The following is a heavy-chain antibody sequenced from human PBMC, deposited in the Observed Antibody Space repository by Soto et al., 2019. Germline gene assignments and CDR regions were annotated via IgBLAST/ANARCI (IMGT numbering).Heavy chain of an antibody. CDR3: ASIPVADVAFDI. CDR1: GGTFSSYT. J-gene: IGHJ3*02. Sequence: QVQLVQSGAEVKKPGSSVKVSCKASGGTFSSYTISWVRQAPGQGLEWMGRIIPILGIAKYAQKFQGRVTITADKSTSTAYMELSSLRSEGPAVYYGASIPVADVAFDIWGQGTGVTVSS. V-gene: IGHV1-69*02. CDR2: IIPILGIA. D-gene: IGHD6-19*01.